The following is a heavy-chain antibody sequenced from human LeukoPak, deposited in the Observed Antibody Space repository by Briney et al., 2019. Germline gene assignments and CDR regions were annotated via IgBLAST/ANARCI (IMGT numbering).Heavy chain of an antibody. CDR1: GFTFSSYA. Sequence: GGSLRLSCAASGFTFSSYAMSWVRQAPGKGLEWVSAISGSGGSTYYADSVKGRFTISRDNSKNTLYLQMNSLRAEDTAVYYCAEGRPGYCSSPSCPGELGSWGQGTLVTVSS. D-gene: IGHD2-2*01. J-gene: IGHJ5*01. CDR3: AEGRPGYCSSPSCPGELGS. V-gene: IGHV3-23*01. CDR2: ISGSGGST.